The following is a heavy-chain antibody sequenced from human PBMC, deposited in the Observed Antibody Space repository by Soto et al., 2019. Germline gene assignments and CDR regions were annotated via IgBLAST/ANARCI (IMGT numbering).Heavy chain of an antibody. CDR1: GFTFSSYG. J-gene: IGHJ6*01. V-gene: IGHV3-30*18. D-gene: IGHD6-19*01. Sequence: SLRLSCAASGFTFSSYGMHWVRQAPGKGLEWVAVISSDGSNKYYADSVKGRFTISRDNSKNTLYRQMNGLRAEDTAVYYYPKYRARYSSGWDYGMDVWGQGTTVTVAS. CDR3: PKYRARYSSGWDYGMDV. CDR2: ISSDGSNK.